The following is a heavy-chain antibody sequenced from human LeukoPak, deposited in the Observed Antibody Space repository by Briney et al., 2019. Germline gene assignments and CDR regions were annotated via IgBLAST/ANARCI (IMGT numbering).Heavy chain of an antibody. D-gene: IGHD4-17*01. V-gene: IGHV4-34*01. CDR1: GGSFKDYS. J-gene: IGHJ4*02. Sequence: SETLFLTCAVYGGSFKDYSWNWIRQSPGKGLEWIGDINHCGTSNYNPFLESRVTISVDTSKNQFSLKLSSVTAADTAVYYCARLFNRGGDYPHYFDYWGQGTLVTVSS. CDR2: INHCGTS. CDR3: ARLFNRGGDYPHYFDY.